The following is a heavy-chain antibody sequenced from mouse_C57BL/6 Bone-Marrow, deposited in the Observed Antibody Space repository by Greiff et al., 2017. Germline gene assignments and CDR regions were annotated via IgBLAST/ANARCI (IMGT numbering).Heavy chain of an antibody. J-gene: IGHJ2*01. CDR1: GYTFTSYW. Sequence: QVQLKQPGAELVMPGASVKLSCKASGYTFTSYWMHWVKQRPGQGLEWIGEIDPSDSYTNYNQKFKGKSTLTVDKSSSTAYMQLSSLTSEDSAVYYGARERITTVVATPFDYWGQGTTLTVSS. V-gene: IGHV1-69*01. CDR3: ARERITTVVATPFDY. CDR2: IDPSDSYT. D-gene: IGHD1-1*01.